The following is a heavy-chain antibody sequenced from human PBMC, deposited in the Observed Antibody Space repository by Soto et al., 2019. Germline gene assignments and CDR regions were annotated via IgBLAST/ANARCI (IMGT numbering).Heavy chain of an antibody. Sequence: VQLLESGGGLVQPGGSLRLSCAASGFTFSSYAMSWVRQAPGKGLEWVSAISGSGGSTYYADSVKGRFTLSRDNSKNTLDLQMNSLRAEDTAVYYCAKVNRGSGSGWYYFDYWGQGTLVTVSS. J-gene: IGHJ4*02. D-gene: IGHD6-19*01. CDR2: ISGSGGST. CDR3: AKVNRGSGSGWYYFDY. V-gene: IGHV3-23*01. CDR1: GFTFSSYA.